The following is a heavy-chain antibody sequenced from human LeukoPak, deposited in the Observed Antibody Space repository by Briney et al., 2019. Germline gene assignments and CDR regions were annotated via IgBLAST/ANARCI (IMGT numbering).Heavy chain of an antibody. CDR3: ARHDGYSFFDY. CDR2: ISAYNGNT. CDR1: GYTFTSYG. J-gene: IGHJ4*02. V-gene: IGHV1-18*01. Sequence: ASVKVSCKASGYTFTSYGISWVRQAPGQGLEWMGWISAYNGNTNYAQKLQGRVTMTTDTSTSTAYVELRSLRSDDTAVYYCARHDGYSFFDYWGQGTLVTVSS. D-gene: IGHD5-18*01.